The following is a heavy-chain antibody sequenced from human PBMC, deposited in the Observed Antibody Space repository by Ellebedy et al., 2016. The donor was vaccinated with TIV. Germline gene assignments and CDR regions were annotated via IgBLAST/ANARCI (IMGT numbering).Heavy chain of an antibody. D-gene: IGHD3-16*02. CDR2: IIPIFGTA. CDR1: GGTFSSYA. V-gene: IGHV1-69*13. J-gene: IGHJ6*02. Sequence: AASVKVSCKASGGTFSSYAISWVRQAPGQGLEWMGGIIPIFGTANYAQKFQGRVTITADESTSTAYMELSSLRSEDTAVYYCARQPSYNYVWGSYRPYYYYYGMDVWGQGTTVTVSS. CDR3: ARQPSYNYVWGSYRPYYYYYGMDV.